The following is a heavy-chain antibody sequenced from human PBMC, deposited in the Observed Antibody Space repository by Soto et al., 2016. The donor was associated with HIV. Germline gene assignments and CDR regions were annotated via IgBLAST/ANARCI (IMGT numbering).Heavy chain of an antibody. D-gene: IGHD3-10*01. CDR2: SNPKSGAS. V-gene: IGHV1-2*02. Sequence: QVQLVQSAAELKNPGASLKVSCKTSGYTFTDYYILWVRQAPGQGLEWMAWSNPKSGASKSAQRFQGRVTMTRDTSISTAYMELHSLESDDTAVYFCAATLMSGLGSDSKGEYWPNALRVWGQGTTVTVFS. CDR1: GYTFTDYY. CDR3: AATLMSGLGSDSKGEYWPNALRV. J-gene: IGHJ6*02.